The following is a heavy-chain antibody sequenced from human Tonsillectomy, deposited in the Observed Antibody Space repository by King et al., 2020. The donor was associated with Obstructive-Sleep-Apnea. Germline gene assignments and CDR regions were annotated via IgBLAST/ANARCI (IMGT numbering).Heavy chain of an antibody. V-gene: IGHV1-2*02. D-gene: IGHD4-17*01. Sequence: VQLVESGAEVKKPGASVKVSCKASGYTFTGYYMHWVRQAPGQGLEWMGWINPNSGGTDYLQKFQGRVTMTRATSISTAYMELGRLRSDDTAVYYCARDPGVDRRYNWFDPWGQGTLVTVSS. J-gene: IGHJ5*02. CDR1: GYTFTGYY. CDR2: INPNSGGT. CDR3: ARDPGVDRRYNWFDP.